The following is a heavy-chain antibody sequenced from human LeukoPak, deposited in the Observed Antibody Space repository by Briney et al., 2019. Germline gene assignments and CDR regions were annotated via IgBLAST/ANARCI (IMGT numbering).Heavy chain of an antibody. CDR1: GFTFNSYW. J-gene: IGHJ4*02. Sequence: GGSLRLSCAASGFTFNSYWMDWVRQAPGKGLEWVANIKRDGSEKYYVDSVKGRFTISRDNAKNSLDLQMNSLRVEDTAVYYCARLGPASSGWPESFDYWGQGTLVTVSS. D-gene: IGHD6-19*01. CDR2: IKRDGSEK. CDR3: ARLGPASSGWPESFDY. V-gene: IGHV3-7*03.